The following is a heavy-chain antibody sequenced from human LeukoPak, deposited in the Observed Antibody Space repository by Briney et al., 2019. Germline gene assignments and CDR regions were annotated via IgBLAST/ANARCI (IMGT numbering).Heavy chain of an antibody. V-gene: IGHV5-51*01. CDR1: GYRFTSYW. J-gene: IGHJ1*01. CDR2: IYPGDSDT. D-gene: IGHD6-13*01. Sequence: GASLKTSFKGSGYRFTSYWIGWVRPMPGKGLEWMGIIYPGDSDTRYSPSFQGQVTISADKSLTTAYLQWSSLKASDTAMYYCARGFGSTWLEYWGQGTLVTVSS. CDR3: ARGFGSTWLEY.